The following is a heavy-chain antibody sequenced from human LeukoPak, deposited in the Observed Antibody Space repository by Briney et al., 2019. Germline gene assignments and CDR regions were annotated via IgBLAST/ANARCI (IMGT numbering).Heavy chain of an antibody. CDR2: ISGRGGST. J-gene: IGHJ4*02. CDR1: GFTFSSYA. Sequence: GGSLRLSCAASGFTFSSYAMSWVRQAPGKGLEWVSAISGRGGSTYYADSVKGRFTISRDNSKNTLYLQMNSLRAEDTAVYYCANLMYDYVWGSYRFPSLDGDYWGQGTLVTVSS. D-gene: IGHD3-16*02. CDR3: ANLMYDYVWGSYRFPSLDGDY. V-gene: IGHV3-23*01.